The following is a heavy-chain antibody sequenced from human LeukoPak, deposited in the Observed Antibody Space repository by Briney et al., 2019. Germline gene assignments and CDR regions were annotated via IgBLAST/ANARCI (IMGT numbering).Heavy chain of an antibody. J-gene: IGHJ4*02. Sequence: SVKVSCKASRGTFSSYAISWVRQAPGQGLEWMGRIIPILGIANYAQKFQGRVTMTADKSTSTAYMELSSLRSEDTAVYYCARDRLGYCSSTTCASLTIDYWGQGTLVTVSP. CDR1: RGTFSSYA. D-gene: IGHD2-2*01. V-gene: IGHV1-69*04. CDR3: ARDRLGYCSSTTCASLTIDY. CDR2: IIPILGIA.